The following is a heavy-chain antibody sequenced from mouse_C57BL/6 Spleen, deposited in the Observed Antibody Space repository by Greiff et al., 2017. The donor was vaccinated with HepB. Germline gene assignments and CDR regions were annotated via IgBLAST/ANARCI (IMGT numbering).Heavy chain of an antibody. CDR1: GFSLTSYG. CDR2: IWSDGST. V-gene: IGHV2-6*03. CDR3: ASDGYDAMDY. J-gene: IGHJ4*01. D-gene: IGHD2-3*01. Sequence: QVQLKESGPGLVAPSQSLSITCTVSGFSLTSYGVHWVRQPPGQGLEWLGVIWSDGSTTYNSALKSRLSISNDNSKCQVFLKMHSLQTDDTAMYYCASDGYDAMDYWGQGTSVTVSS.